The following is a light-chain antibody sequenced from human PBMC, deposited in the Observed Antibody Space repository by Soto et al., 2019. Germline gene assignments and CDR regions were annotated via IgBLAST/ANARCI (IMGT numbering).Light chain of an antibody. Sequence: QPVLTQSPSASASLGASVKLTCTLSSGHSSYAIAWHQQQPQKGPRYLMKLNSDGSHNKGDGIPDRFSGSSSGAERYLTISSLQSDDEADYYCQTWGTGIPHVVFGGGTKLTVL. V-gene: IGLV4-69*01. CDR2: LNSDGSH. CDR1: SGHSSYA. CDR3: QTWGTGIPHVV. J-gene: IGLJ2*01.